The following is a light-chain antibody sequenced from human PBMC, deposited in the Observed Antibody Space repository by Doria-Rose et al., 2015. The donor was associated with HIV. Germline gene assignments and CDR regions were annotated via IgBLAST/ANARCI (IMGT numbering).Light chain of an antibody. Sequence: DIRLTQSPESLGMSLGERATLNCKFNQSLLYTSKNYLAWYQQKPGQPHKLLIYWASTRQSGVPARFSGSGSGTDFTLTISSLEAEDVAVYYCQQYYDTPSFGPGTTVDIK. CDR3: QQYYDTPS. J-gene: IGKJ3*01. V-gene: IGKV4-1*01. CDR1: QSLLYTSKNY. CDR2: WAS.